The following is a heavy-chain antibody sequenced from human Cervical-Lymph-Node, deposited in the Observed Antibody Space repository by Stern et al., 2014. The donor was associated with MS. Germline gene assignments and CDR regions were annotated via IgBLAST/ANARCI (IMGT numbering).Heavy chain of an antibody. J-gene: IGHJ5*02. CDR2: INGSGTAI. CDR1: GFTFSAYY. Sequence: VQLVESGGGLVKPGGSLTLSCAASGFTFSAYYMNWIRQAPGKGLEWVSYINGSGTAIYYADSVKGRFTNSRDNGKKALYLQMDSLRVEDTAIYYCANSIAWGQGTLVTVSS. D-gene: IGHD2/OR15-2a*01. V-gene: IGHV3-11*01. CDR3: ANSIA.